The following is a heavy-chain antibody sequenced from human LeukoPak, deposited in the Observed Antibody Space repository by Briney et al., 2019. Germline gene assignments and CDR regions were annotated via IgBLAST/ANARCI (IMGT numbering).Heavy chain of an antibody. J-gene: IGHJ4*02. Sequence: GGSLRLSCAASGFSFNRYAVAWVRQAPGKGLEWVSAISGSGGSTYYADSVKGRFTISRDNSKNTLYLQMNSLRAEDTAVYYCAKDRTYYYDSSGYYVYWGQGTLVTVSS. V-gene: IGHV3-23*01. CDR1: GFSFNRYA. CDR2: ISGSGGST. D-gene: IGHD3-22*01. CDR3: AKDRTYYYDSSGYYVY.